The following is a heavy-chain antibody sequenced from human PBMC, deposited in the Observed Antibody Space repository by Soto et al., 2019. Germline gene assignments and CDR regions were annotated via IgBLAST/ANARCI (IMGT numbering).Heavy chain of an antibody. D-gene: IGHD1-26*01. V-gene: IGHV3-23*01. CDR1: GFTFSSYA. J-gene: IGHJ4*02. Sequence: EVQLLESGGGLVQPGGSLRLSCAASGFTFSSYAMSWVRQAPGKGLEWVSAISGSGGSTYYADSVKGRFTISRDNAKNTLYLLMNSLRAEDTAVYYCASIPPSAVGATSEVDYWGQGTLVTVSS. CDR3: ASIPPSAVGATSEVDY. CDR2: ISGSGGST.